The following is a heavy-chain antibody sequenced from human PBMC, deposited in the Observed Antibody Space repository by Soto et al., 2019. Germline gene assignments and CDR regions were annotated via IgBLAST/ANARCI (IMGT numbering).Heavy chain of an antibody. J-gene: IGHJ6*02. Sequence: GASVKVSCKASGYTFTSYNINWVRQATGQGLEWMGWMNPNSGNTGYAQKFQGRVTMTRNTSISTAYMELSSLRSEDTAVYYCASRGYSSSWYYYYYYGIDVWGQGTKVTVSS. D-gene: IGHD6-13*01. V-gene: IGHV1-8*01. CDR1: GYTFTSYN. CDR3: ASRGYSSSWYYYYYYGIDV. CDR2: MNPNSGNT.